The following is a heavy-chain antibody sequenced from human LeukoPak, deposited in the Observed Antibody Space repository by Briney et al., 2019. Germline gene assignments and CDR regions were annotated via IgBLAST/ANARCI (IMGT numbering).Heavy chain of an antibody. CDR2: ISYDGSNK. D-gene: IGHD6-13*01. J-gene: IGHJ4*01. Sequence: GGSLRLSCAASGFTFSSYGMHWVRQAPGKGLEWVAVISYDGSNKYYADSVKGRFTISRDNSKNTLYLQMNSLRAEDTAVYYYGRGGSFISVQYWGHGTQVTVSS. V-gene: IGHV3-30*03. CDR1: GFTFSSYG. CDR3: GRGGSFISVQY.